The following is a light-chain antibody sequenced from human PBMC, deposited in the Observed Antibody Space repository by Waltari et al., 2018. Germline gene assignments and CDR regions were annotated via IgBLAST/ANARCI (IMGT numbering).Light chain of an antibody. V-gene: IGLV1-40*01. CDR1: SSNIGAGYY. CDR2: END. Sequence: QSVLTQPPSASGAPGQRVTISCTGSSSNIGAGYYVSWYQQFPGTAPKLLIYENDKGPSGVSDRFSGSKSGTSASLTITGLQSEDEADYYCSAWDSSLSTGLFGGGTRLTVL. CDR3: SAWDSSLSTGL. J-gene: IGLJ2*01.